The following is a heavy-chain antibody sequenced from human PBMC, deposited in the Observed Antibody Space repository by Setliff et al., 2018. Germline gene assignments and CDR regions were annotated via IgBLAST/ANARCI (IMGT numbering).Heavy chain of an antibody. CDR1: GDSISSGYY. CDR3: ARVGGYSYGFGYYYMDI. CDR2: IYYSGST. J-gene: IGHJ6*03. D-gene: IGHD5-18*01. V-gene: IGHV4-31*11. Sequence: SETLSLTCAVSGDSISSGYYWSWIRQHPGKGLEWIGYIYYSGSTYYNPSLKSRVTISVDTSKNQFSLKLSSVTAADTAVYYCARVGGYSYGFGYYYMDIWGKGTTVTVSS.